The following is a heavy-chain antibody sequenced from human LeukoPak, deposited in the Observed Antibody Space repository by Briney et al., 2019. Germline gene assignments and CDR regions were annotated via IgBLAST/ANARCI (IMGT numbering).Heavy chain of an antibody. V-gene: IGHV3-23*01. CDR3: AKGSGGSYYSPFDY. CDR2: ISGSGSYT. CDR1: GFTFSSYA. D-gene: IGHD2-15*01. J-gene: IGHJ4*02. Sequence: PGGSLRLSCAASGFTFSSYAMSWVRQGPGKGLEWVSTISGSGSYTYYADSVKGRFTISRDNSKNTLYLQMNSLRAEDTAVYSCAKGSGGSYYSPFDYWGQGTLVTVSS.